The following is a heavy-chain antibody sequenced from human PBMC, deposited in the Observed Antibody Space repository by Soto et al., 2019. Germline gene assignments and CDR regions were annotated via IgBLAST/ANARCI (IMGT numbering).Heavy chain of an antibody. Sequence: TQCVPKAVYCGSFGDLYWSWIRKPPGKGLEWIGEINHSGSTNYNPSLKSRVTISVDTSKNQFSLKLSSVTAADTAVYYCARGQGYSSSQAFDYWGQGTLVTVSS. J-gene: IGHJ4*02. V-gene: IGHV4-34*01. D-gene: IGHD6-13*01. CDR3: ARGQGYSSSQAFDY. CDR2: INHSGST. CDR1: CGSFGDLY.